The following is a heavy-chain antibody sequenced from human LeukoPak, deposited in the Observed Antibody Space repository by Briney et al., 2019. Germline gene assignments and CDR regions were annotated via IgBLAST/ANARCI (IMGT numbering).Heavy chain of an antibody. V-gene: IGHV3-7*03. J-gene: IGHJ4*02. D-gene: IGHD3-22*01. Sequence: GGSLRLSCAASGFTFSGYWMTWVRQAPGKGLEWVANIKHYGSEKYSVDSVKGRFTISRDNAKNSLVLQMNSLRAEDTAVYYCARGFPGSSGLSVFDYWGQGTLVTVSS. CDR1: GFTFSGYW. CDR3: ARGFPGSSGLSVFDY. CDR2: IKHYGSEK.